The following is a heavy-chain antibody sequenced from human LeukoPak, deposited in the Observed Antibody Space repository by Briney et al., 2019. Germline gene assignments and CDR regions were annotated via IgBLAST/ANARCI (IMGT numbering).Heavy chain of an antibody. CDR2: INHSGST. J-gene: IGHJ4*02. CDR1: GGSFSGYY. V-gene: IGHV4-34*01. Sequence: PSETLSLTCAVYGGSFSGYYWSWIRQPPVKELEWIGEINHSGSTNYNPSLKSRVTISVDTSKNQFSLKLSSVTAADTAVYYCARGVHYYDSRGYYYWGQGTLVTVSS. D-gene: IGHD3-22*01. CDR3: ARGVHYYDSRGYYY.